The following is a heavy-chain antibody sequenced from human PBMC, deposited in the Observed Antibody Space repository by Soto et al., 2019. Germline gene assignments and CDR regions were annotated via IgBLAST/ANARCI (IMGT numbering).Heavy chain of an antibody. J-gene: IGHJ3*02. Sequence: GGSLRLSXAACGFTFSSYWMSWVRQAQGKGLEWVANIKQDGSEKYYVDSVKGRFTISRDNAKNSLYLQMNSLRAEDTAVYYCARDSVYCSSTSCPNDAFDIWGQGTMVTVSS. CDR2: IKQDGSEK. V-gene: IGHV3-7*01. CDR1: GFTFSSYW. CDR3: ARDSVYCSSTSCPNDAFDI. D-gene: IGHD2-2*01.